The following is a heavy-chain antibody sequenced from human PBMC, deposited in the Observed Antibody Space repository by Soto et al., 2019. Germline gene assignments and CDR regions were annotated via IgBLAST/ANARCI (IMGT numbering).Heavy chain of an antibody. Sequence: QVQLVESGGGVVQPGRSLRLSCAASGFTFSSYGMHWVRQAPGKGLEWVAVISYDGSNKYYADSVKGRFTISRDNSKNTLYLHMNSLRAEDTAVYYCAKDLYFDYWGQGTLVTVSS. V-gene: IGHV3-30*18. J-gene: IGHJ4*02. CDR2: ISYDGSNK. CDR1: GFTFSSYG. CDR3: AKDLYFDY.